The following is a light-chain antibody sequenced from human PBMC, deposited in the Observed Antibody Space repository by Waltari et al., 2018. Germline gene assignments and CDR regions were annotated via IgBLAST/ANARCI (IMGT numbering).Light chain of an antibody. Sequence: QSALTQPASVSGSPGQSIPISCTGTSSDVGSYNRVSWYQQHPGKAPKLMIYEVTERPSGVSNRFSGSKSGNTASLTISGLQTEDEADYYCCSYAGLTTFVVFGGGTKLTVL. CDR3: CSYAGLTTFVV. CDR2: EVT. CDR1: SSDVGSYNR. V-gene: IGLV2-23*02. J-gene: IGLJ2*01.